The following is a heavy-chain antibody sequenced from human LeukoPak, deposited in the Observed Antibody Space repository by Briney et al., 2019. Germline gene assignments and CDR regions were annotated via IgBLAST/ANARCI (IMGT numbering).Heavy chain of an antibody. CDR2: IYYSGST. J-gene: IGHJ4*02. CDR3: SGGEWLVRIDY. CDR1: GGSISNYY. Sequence: SETLSLTCTVSGGSISNYYWSWIRQPPGKGLEWIGYIYYSGSTNYNPSLKSRVTISVDTSKNQFSLKLSSVTAADTAVYYCSGGEWLVRIDYWGQGTLVTVSS. D-gene: IGHD6-19*01. V-gene: IGHV4-59*01.